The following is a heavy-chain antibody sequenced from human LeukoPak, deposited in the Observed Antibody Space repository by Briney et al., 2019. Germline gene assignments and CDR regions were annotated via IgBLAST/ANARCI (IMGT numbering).Heavy chain of an antibody. J-gene: IGHJ6*03. CDR1: GYTLTELS. D-gene: IGHD6-13*01. V-gene: IGHV1-24*01. CDR3: ATGASSSWYNYYYYMDV. CDR2: FDPEDGET. Sequence: ASVKVSCKVSGYTLTELSMHWVRQAPGKGLEWMGGFDPEDGETIYVQKFQGRVTMTEDTSTDTAYMELSSLRSEDTAVYYCATGASSSWYNYYYYMDVWGKGTTVTVSS.